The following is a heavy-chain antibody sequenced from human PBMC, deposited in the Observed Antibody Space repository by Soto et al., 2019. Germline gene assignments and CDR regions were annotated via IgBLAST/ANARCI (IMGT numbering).Heavy chain of an antibody. J-gene: IGHJ4*02. V-gene: IGHV3-9*01. Sequence: EVQLVESGGGLVQPGRSLRLSCAASGFTFDDYAMHWVRQAPGKGLEWVSGISWNSGSIGYADSVKGRFTISRDNAKNSLYLQVNSLRAEDTALYYCAKDRTPLAGLLYFDYWGQGTLVTVSS. CDR3: AKDRTPLAGLLYFDY. CDR2: ISWNSGSI. CDR1: GFTFDDYA. D-gene: IGHD2-15*01.